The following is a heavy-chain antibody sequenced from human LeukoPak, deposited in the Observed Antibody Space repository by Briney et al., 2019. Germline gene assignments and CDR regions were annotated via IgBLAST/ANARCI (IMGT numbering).Heavy chain of an antibody. CDR2: IRYDGSNK. J-gene: IGHJ4*02. V-gene: IGHV3-30*02. CDR1: GFTFSSYG. CDR3: AKDLSGYGSSWYGDY. Sequence: QAGGSLRLSCAASGFTFSSYGMHWVRQAPGKGLEWVAFIRYDGSNKYYADSVKGRFTISRDNSKNTLYLQMNSLRAEDTAVYYCAKDLSGYGSSWYGDYWGQGTLVTVSS. D-gene: IGHD6-13*01.